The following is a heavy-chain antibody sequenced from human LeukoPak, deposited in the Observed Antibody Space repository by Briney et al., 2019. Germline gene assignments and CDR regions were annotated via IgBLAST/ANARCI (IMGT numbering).Heavy chain of an antibody. J-gene: IGHJ4*02. Sequence: HPGGSLRLSCAASGFTVSSNYMSWVRQAPGKGLEWVSVIYSGGSTYYADSVKGRFTISRDNSKNTLYLQMNSLRAEDTAVYYCGKSHHVTAIDYWGQGTLVTVSS. CDR2: IYSGGST. D-gene: IGHD2-21*02. V-gene: IGHV3-53*01. CDR1: GFTVSSNY. CDR3: GKSHHVTAIDY.